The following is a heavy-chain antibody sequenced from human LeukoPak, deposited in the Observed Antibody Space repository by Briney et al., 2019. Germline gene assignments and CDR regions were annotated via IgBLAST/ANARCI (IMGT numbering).Heavy chain of an antibody. D-gene: IGHD6-13*01. CDR2: IYYSGST. CDR3: ARLGAPGGTRSGYYYYGMDV. Sequence: SETLSLTCTVSGGSISSSSHYWGWIRQPPGKGLEWIGSIYYSGSTYYNPSLKSRVTISVDTSKNQFSLKLSSVTAADTAVYYCARLGAPGGTRSGYYYYGMDVWGQGTTVTVSS. CDR1: GGSISSSSHY. J-gene: IGHJ6*02. V-gene: IGHV4-39*01.